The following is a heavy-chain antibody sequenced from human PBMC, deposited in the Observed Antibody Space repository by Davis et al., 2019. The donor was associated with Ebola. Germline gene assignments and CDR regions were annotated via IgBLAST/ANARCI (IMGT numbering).Heavy chain of an antibody. CDR1: GFTFSTYA. Sequence: PGGSLRLSCAGSGFTFSTYAMTWVRQAPGKGLEWVSRISGSGGDPHYADSVKGRFTISRDNSKNTLYLQMNSLRAEDTAVYYCARGYQYPGYWGQGTLVTVSS. CDR3: ARGYQYPGY. CDR2: ISGSGGDP. D-gene: IGHD2-15*01. J-gene: IGHJ4*02. V-gene: IGHV3-23*01.